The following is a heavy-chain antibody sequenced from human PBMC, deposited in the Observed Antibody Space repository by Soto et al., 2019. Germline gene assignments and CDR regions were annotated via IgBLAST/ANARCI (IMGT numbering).Heavy chain of an antibody. Sequence: TSETLSLTCTVSGGSVSSGSYYWSWIRQPPGKGLEWIGYIYYSGGTNYNPSLKSRVTISVDTSKNQFSLKLSSVTAADTAVYYCARDRRSGYYDSSGYSLFDYWGQGTLVTVSS. D-gene: IGHD3-22*01. J-gene: IGHJ4*02. CDR2: IYYSGGT. V-gene: IGHV4-61*01. CDR1: GGSVSSGSYY. CDR3: ARDRRSGYYDSSGYSLFDY.